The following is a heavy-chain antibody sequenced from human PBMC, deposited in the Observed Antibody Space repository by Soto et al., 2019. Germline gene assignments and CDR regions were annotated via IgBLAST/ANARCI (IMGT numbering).Heavy chain of an antibody. J-gene: IGHJ4*02. CDR2: ISSSSSYI. CDR1: GFTFSSYS. Sequence: EVQLVESGGGLVKPGGSLRLSCAASGFTFSSYSMNWVRQAPGKGLEWVSSISSSSSYIYYADSVKGRFTISRDNAKNSLYLQMNSLRAEDTAVYYCARVKGYSDRLYCFDYWGQGTLVTVSS. CDR3: ARVKGYSDRLYCFDY. V-gene: IGHV3-21*01. D-gene: IGHD4-4*01.